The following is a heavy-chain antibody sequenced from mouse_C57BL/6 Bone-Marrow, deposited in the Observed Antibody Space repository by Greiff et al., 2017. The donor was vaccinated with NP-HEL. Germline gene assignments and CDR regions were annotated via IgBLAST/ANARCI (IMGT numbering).Heavy chain of an antibody. V-gene: IGHV1-81*01. CDR2: IYPRSGNT. J-gene: IGHJ1*03. D-gene: IGHD2-5*01. CDR3: ARSSYYRNYFWYFDV. Sequence: VQLQQSGAELARPGASVKLSCKASGYTFTSYGISWVKQRTGQGLEWIGEIYPRSGNTYYNEKFKGQATLTADKSSSTAYMELRSLTSEDSAVYFCARSSYYRNYFWYFDVWGTGTTVTVSS. CDR1: GYTFTSYG.